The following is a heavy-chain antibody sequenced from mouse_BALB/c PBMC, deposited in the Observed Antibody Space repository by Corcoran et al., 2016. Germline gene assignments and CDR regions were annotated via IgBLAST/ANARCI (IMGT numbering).Heavy chain of an antibody. V-gene: IGHV1S34*01. D-gene: IGHD1-1*01. J-gene: IGHJ1*01. CDR2: ISCYNGAT. Sequence: LVKTGASVKISCKASGYSFTGYYMHWVKQSHGKSLEWIGYISCYNGATSYNQKFKGKATFTVDTSSSTAYMQFNSLTSEDSAVYYCARGGSTVVATLCWYFDVWGAGTTVTVSS. CDR3: ARGGSTVVATLCWYFDV. CDR1: GYSFTGYY.